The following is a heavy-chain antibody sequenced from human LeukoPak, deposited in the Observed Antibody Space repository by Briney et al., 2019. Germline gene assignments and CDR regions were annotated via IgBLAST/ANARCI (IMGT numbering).Heavy chain of an antibody. CDR2: IYYGGST. CDR3: ARDGYCSGASCYRPYGLDV. J-gene: IGHJ6*02. D-gene: IGHD2-2*03. CDR1: GFTVSSNY. V-gene: IGHV3-53*01. Sequence: PGGSLRLSCAASGFTVSSNYMSWVRQAPGKGLERVSVIYYGGSTYYADSVKGRFTISRDNSKNTLYLQMNSLRAEDTAVYYCARDGYCSGASCYRPYGLDVWGQGTTVTVSS.